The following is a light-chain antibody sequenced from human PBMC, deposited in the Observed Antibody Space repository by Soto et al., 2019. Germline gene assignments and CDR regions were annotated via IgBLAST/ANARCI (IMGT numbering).Light chain of an antibody. Sequence: DIQMTQSPSSLSASVGDRVALTCRASQNIGNYLSWYAQKPGKAPKLLIYGASSLQSGVPSRFSGSGSGTHFTLTISSLQPEDFATYYCQQSDSNPFTFGQGTKLEMK. CDR2: GAS. CDR1: QNIGNY. CDR3: QQSDSNPFT. J-gene: IGKJ2*01. V-gene: IGKV1-39*01.